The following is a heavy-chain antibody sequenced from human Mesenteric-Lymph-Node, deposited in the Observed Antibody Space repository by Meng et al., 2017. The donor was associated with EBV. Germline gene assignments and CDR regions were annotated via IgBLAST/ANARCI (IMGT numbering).Heavy chain of an antibody. Sequence: QVHLKQWGAGLLKLSETLSLTCAVYGGSFSGYYWTWIRQSPGKGLEWIGESNQSGSTSYNPSLKSRVTISVDTSQNQFSLKLSSVTAADTAVYYCARGKTVGRSPWFDPWGQGTLVTVFS. D-gene: IGHD4-11*01. CDR2: SNQSGST. CDR3: ARGKTVGRSPWFDP. J-gene: IGHJ5*02. V-gene: IGHV4-34*01. CDR1: GGSFSGYY.